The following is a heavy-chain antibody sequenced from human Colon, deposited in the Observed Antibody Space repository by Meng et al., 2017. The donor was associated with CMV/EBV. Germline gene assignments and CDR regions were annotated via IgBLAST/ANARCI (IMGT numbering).Heavy chain of an antibody. CDR1: GGSFRPYY. Sequence: QVQLQQWGAGLLKPSETLSLTCALYGGSFRPYYWSWIRQSPGKGLEWIAEIDHTGSTNYNPSLKSRVTISIDTSNSHFSLNLTSATAADTAVYYCARGGGTPIRGVLPFDFWGQGTLVTVSS. CDR3: ARGGGTPIRGVLPFDF. CDR2: IDHTGST. J-gene: IGHJ4*02. D-gene: IGHD3-10*01. V-gene: IGHV4-34*01.